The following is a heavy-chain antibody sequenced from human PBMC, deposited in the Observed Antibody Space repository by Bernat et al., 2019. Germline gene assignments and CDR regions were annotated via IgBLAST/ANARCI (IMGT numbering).Heavy chain of an antibody. CDR3: ASRSTTWGEDY. D-gene: IGHD2/OR15-2a*01. V-gene: IGHV3-33*01. CDR2: IWHDGSDK. J-gene: IGHJ4*02. CDR1: GFTFRNYG. Sequence: VQLVESGGGVVQSGRSLRLSGAASGFTFRNYGMNWVRQAQGKGLEWVALIWHDGSDKYYADSVKGRVTISRDNSKNTVFLQMNSLRAEDTAVYFCASRSTTWGEDYWGQGTLVTVSS.